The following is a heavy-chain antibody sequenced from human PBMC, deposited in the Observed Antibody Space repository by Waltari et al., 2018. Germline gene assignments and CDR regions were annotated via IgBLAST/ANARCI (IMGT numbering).Heavy chain of an antibody. Sequence: PGQGLEWMGRINPNSGGTNYAQKFQGRVTMTRDTSISTAYMELSRLRSDDTAVYYCARGEGWGIIYYFDYWGQGTLVTVSS. D-gene: IGHD7-27*01. CDR2: INPNSGGT. J-gene: IGHJ4*02. V-gene: IGHV1-2*06. CDR3: ARGEGWGIIYYFDY.